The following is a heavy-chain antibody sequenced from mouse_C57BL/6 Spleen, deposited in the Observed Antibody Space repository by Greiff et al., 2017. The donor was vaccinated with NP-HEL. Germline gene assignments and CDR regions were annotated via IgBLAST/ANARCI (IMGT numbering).Heavy chain of an antibody. J-gene: IGHJ1*03. CDR1: GYTFTDYY. Sequence: EVQLQQSGPVLVKPGASVKMSCKASGYTFTDYYMNWVKQSHGKSLEWIGVINPYNGGTSYNQKFKGKATLTVDKSSSTAYMELNSLTSEDSAVYYCARFNDYDDWYFDVWGTRTTVTVSS. CDR3: ARFNDYDDWYFDV. D-gene: IGHD2-4*01. V-gene: IGHV1-19*01. CDR2: INPYNGGT.